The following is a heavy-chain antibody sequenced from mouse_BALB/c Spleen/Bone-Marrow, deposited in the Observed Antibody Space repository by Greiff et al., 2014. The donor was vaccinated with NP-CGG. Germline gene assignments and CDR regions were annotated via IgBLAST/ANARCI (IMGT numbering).Heavy chain of an antibody. CDR3: ARQGYYGKGDY. V-gene: IGHV4-1*02. CDR1: GFGFCRYW. CDR2: INPDSSTI. Sequence: VPLKGAGGGLVPPGGILKISCAASGFGFCRYWVSRVRQAPGKGLKWIGEINPDSSTINYTPSLKDKFIISRDNAKNTLYLQMSKVRSEDTALYYCARQGYYGKGDYWGQGTTLTVSS. J-gene: IGHJ2*01. D-gene: IGHD2-1*01.